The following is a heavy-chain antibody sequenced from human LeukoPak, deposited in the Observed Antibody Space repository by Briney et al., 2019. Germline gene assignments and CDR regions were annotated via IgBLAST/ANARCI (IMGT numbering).Heavy chain of an antibody. CDR1: GGSVSSGSYY. J-gene: IGHJ4*02. CDR3: ARARYYYGSGRQGPFDY. CDR2: IYYSGST. Sequence: SETLSLTCTVSGGSVSSGSYYWSWIRQPPGKGLEWIGCIYYSGSTNYNPSLKSRVTISVDTSKNQFSLKLSSVTAADTAVYYCARARYYYGSGRQGPFDYWGQGTLVTVSS. D-gene: IGHD3-10*01. V-gene: IGHV4-61*01.